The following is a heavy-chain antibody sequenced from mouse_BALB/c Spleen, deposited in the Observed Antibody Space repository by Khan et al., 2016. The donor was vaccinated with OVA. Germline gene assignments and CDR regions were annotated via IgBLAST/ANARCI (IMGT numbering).Heavy chain of an antibody. Sequence: EVELVESGPSLVKPSQTLSLTCSVTGDSITSGYWCWIRKFPGNKLEYMGYILYSGSTYYNPSLKSRISITRHTSQNQYYLQLNSVTTEDTATSYCARSTYRYAFAYWGQGTLVTVSA. CDR2: ILYSGST. CDR3: ARSTYRYAFAY. V-gene: IGHV3-8*02. D-gene: IGHD2-14*01. CDR1: GDSITSGY. J-gene: IGHJ3*01.